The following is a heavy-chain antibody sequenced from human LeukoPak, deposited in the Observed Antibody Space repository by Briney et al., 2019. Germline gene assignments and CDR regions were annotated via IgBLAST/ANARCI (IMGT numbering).Heavy chain of an antibody. CDR3: ARAVGYYDSSGYNYFDY. Sequence: GGSLRLSCAASGFTFSSYAMSWVRQAPGKGLEWVSAISGSGGSTYYADSVKGRFTISRDNSKNTLYLQMNSLRAGDTAVYYCARAVGYYDSSGYNYFDYWGQGTLVTVSS. J-gene: IGHJ4*02. D-gene: IGHD3-22*01. CDR1: GFTFSSYA. CDR2: ISGSGGST. V-gene: IGHV3-23*01.